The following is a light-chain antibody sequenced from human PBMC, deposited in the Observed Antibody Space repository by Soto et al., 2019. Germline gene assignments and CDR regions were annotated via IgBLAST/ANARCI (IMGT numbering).Light chain of an antibody. CDR2: SAS. CDR3: QQYNNWLRT. CDR1: QSVSSS. V-gene: IGKV3-15*01. J-gene: IGKJ1*01. Sequence: EIVMMQSPATLSVSPGERATLSCRASQSVSSSLAWYQQKAGQAPRLLIYSASTRATGIPARFSGSGSGTEFTLTISSLQPEDSAVYYCQQYNNWLRTFGQGT.